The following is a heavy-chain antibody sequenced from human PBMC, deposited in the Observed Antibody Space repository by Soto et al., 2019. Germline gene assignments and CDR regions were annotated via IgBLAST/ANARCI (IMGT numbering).Heavy chain of an antibody. CDR1: GYTVTSYG. J-gene: IGHJ5*02. D-gene: IGHD2-8*01. Sequence: ASVKVSCKASGYTVTSYGITGVRQAPGQGLEWMGWISAYNGNTNYAQKLQGRVTMTTDTSTSTAYMELRSLRSDDMAVYYCARDGVSIVLMVYAIEGWWFDPWGQGTLVTVSS. V-gene: IGHV1-18*03. CDR3: ARDGVSIVLMVYAIEGWWFDP. CDR2: ISAYNGNT.